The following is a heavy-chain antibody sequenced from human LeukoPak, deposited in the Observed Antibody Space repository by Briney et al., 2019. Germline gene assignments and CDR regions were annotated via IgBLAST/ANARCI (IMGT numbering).Heavy chain of an antibody. J-gene: IGHJ4*02. D-gene: IGHD6-13*01. Sequence: PSETLSLTCTVSGGSISSGGYYWSWIRQPPGKGLEWIGYLSPSESTYYNPSLKSRVTISVDTSKNQFSLKLSSVTAADTAVYYCARAGYSSSWYDYWGQGTLVTVSS. CDR2: LSPSEST. CDR3: ARAGYSSSWYDY. V-gene: IGHV4-30-2*05. CDR1: GGSISSGGYY.